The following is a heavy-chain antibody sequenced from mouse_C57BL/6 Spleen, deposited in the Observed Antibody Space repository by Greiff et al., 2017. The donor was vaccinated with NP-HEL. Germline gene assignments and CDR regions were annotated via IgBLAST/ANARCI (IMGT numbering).Heavy chain of an antibody. V-gene: IGHV1-63*01. CDR2: IYPGGGYT. D-gene: IGHD2-5*01. CDR3: ASTIVTHFDV. J-gene: IGHJ1*03. CDR1: GYTFTNYW. Sequence: QVQLQQSGAELVRPGTSVKMSCKASGYTFTNYWIGWAKQRPGHGLEWIGDIYPGGGYTNYNEKFKGKATLTADKSSSTAYMQFSSLTSEDSAIYYCASTIVTHFDVWGTGTTVTVSS.